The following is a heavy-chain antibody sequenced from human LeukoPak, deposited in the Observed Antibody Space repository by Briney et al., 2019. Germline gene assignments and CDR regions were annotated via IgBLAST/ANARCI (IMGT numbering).Heavy chain of an antibody. V-gene: IGHV4-4*07. Sequence: SETLSLTCTVSGGSISSYYWSWIRQPAGKGLEWIGRIYTSGSTNYNPSLKSRVTMSVDTSKNQFSLKLSSVTAADTAVYYCARGLRPGYSSFDRNAFDIWGQGTMVTVSS. D-gene: IGHD6-19*01. CDR3: ARGLRPGYSSFDRNAFDI. J-gene: IGHJ3*02. CDR2: IYTSGST. CDR1: GGSISSYY.